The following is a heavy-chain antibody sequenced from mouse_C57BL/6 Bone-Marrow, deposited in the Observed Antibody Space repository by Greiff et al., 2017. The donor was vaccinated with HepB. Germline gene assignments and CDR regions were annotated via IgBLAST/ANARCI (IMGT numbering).Heavy chain of an antibody. CDR1: GFTFSSYG. D-gene: IGHD2-3*01. J-gene: IGHJ2*01. CDR2: ISSGGSYT. CDR3: ARHGYDGYFLRNYFDY. V-gene: IGHV5-6*01. Sequence: EVKVVESGGDLVKPGGSLKLSCAASGFTFSSYGMSWVRQTPDKRLEWVATISSGGSYTYYPDSVKGRFTISRDNAKNTLYLQMSSLKSEDTAMYYCARHGYDGYFLRNYFDYWGQGTTLTVSS.